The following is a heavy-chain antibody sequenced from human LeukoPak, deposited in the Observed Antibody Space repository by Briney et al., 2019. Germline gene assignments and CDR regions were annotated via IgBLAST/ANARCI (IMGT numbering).Heavy chain of an antibody. D-gene: IGHD5/OR15-5a*01. J-gene: IGHJ6*04. CDR1: GGTFSSYA. CDR3: ARGFYEPRRYYYYGMDA. Sequence: GSSVKVSCKASGGTFSSYAISWVRQAPGQGLKWMGGIIPIFGTANYAQRFQGRVTITADKSTSTAYMELSSLRSEDTAVYYCARGFYEPRRYYYYGMDAWGKGTTVTVSS. V-gene: IGHV1-69*06. CDR2: IIPIFGTA.